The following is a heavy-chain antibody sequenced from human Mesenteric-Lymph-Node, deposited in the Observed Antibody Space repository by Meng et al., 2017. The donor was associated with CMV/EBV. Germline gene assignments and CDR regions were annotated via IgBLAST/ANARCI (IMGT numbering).Heavy chain of an antibody. CDR2: IYYSGST. CDR1: GGSISSSSYY. V-gene: IGHV4-39*07. Sequence: SETLSLTCTVSGGSISSSSYYWGWIRQPPGKGLEWIGSIYYSGSTYYNPSLKSRVTISVDTSKNQFSLKLSSVTAADTAVYYCARDLPIVVVPAANWFDPWGQGTLVT. D-gene: IGHD2-2*01. J-gene: IGHJ5*02. CDR3: ARDLPIVVVPAANWFDP.